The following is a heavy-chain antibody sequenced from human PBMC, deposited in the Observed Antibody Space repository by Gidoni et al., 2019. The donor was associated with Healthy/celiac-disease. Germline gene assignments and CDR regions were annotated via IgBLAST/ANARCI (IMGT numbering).Heavy chain of an antibody. CDR1: VGSICSYY. Sequence: QVQLQESGPGLVKPSETLSLTCTVSVGSICSYYWSWIRQPPAKGLEWIGYIYYSGSTNYNPSLKSRVTISVDTSKNQFSLKLGSVTAADTAVYYCARGQDTAMVIDAFDIWGQGTMVTVSS. CDR3: ARGQDTAMVIDAFDI. D-gene: IGHD5-18*01. CDR2: IYYSGST. V-gene: IGHV4-59*01. J-gene: IGHJ3*02.